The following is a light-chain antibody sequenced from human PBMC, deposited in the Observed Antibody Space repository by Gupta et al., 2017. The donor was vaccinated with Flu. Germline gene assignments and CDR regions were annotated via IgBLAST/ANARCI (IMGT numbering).Light chain of an antibody. CDR3: HQSYTPPLT. J-gene: IGKJ3*01. Sequence: DIQMTQSPSSLSASVGDRVTITCRASQSVNIFLNWYQQKPVKAPQLLIYVASSLQSGVPSRFSGSGSGKDFTLTSSSLQAEDFATYYCHQSYTPPLTFGPGTKVDIK. CDR2: VAS. CDR1: QSVNIF. V-gene: IGKV1-39*01.